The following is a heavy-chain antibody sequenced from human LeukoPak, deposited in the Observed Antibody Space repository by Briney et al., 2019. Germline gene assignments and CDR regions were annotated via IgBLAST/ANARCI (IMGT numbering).Heavy chain of an antibody. CDR3: ARGMDAIDI. V-gene: IGHV3-30-3*01. J-gene: IGHJ3*02. CDR1: GFTFSSYA. CDR2: ISYDGSNK. Sequence: GRSLRLACAASGFTFSSYAMHWVRQAPGKGLEWVAVISYDGSNKYYADSVKGRFTISRDNSKNTLYLQMNSLRAEDTAVYYCARGMDAIDIWGQGTMVTVSS.